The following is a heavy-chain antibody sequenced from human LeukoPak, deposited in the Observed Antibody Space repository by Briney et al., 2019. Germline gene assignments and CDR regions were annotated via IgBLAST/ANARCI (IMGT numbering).Heavy chain of an antibody. CDR3: AADLFLYDSSGYYFDY. CDR2: IVVGSGNT. J-gene: IGHJ4*02. V-gene: IGHV1-58*01. D-gene: IGHD3-22*01. Sequence: SVKVSCKASGFTFTSSAVQWVRQARGQRREWIGWIVVGSGNTNYAQKFQERVTITRDMSTSTAYMELSSLRSEDTAVYYCAADLFLYDSSGYYFDYWGQGTLVTVSS. CDR1: GFTFTSSA.